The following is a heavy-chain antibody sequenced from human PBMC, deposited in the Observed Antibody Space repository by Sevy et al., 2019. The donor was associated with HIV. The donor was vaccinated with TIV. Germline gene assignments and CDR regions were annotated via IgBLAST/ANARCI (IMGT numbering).Heavy chain of an antibody. V-gene: IGHV3-48*02. J-gene: IGHJ5*02. CDR3: ARDLTRHYYDSSGYLSPPYNWFDP. CDR1: GFTFSSYS. CDR2: ISSSSSTI. Sequence: GGSLRLSCAASGFTFSSYSMSWVRQAPGKGLEWVSYISSSSSTIYYADSVKGRFTISRDNAKNSRYLQMNSLRDEDTAVYYCARDLTRHYYDSSGYLSPPYNWFDPWGQRTLVTVSS. D-gene: IGHD3-22*01.